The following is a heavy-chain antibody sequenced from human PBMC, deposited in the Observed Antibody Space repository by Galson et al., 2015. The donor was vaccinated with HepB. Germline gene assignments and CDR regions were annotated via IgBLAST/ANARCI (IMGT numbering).Heavy chain of an antibody. CDR3: ARQRPEAFDI. D-gene: IGHD1-14*01. Sequence: SLRLSCAASGFTFSNYAMRWVRQAPGKGLEWVALISYDGSNKYHADSVKGRFTISRDNSKNTLYLQMDSLRIEDTAVYYCARQRPEAFDIWGQGTMVTVSS. CDR1: GFTFSNYA. V-gene: IGHV3-30*04. CDR2: ISYDGSNK. J-gene: IGHJ3*02.